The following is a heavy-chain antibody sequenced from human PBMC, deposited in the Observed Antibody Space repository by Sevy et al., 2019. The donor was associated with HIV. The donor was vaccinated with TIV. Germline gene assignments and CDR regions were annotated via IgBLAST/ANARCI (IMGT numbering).Heavy chain of an antibody. V-gene: IGHV1-69*04. CDR3: ARGGNYYEISGESPTFDY. CDR1: GGTFSSYA. CDR2: IIPILGIA. J-gene: IGHJ4*02. Sequence: ASVKVSCKASGGTFSSYAISWVRQAPGQGLEWMGRIIPILGIANYAQKFQGRVTITADKSTSTAYMELSSLRSEDTAVYYCARGGNYYEISGESPTFDYWGQGTLVTVSS. D-gene: IGHD3-22*01.